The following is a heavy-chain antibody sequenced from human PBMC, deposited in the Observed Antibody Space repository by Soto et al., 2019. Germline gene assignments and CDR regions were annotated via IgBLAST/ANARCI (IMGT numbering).Heavy chain of an antibody. CDR2: IYYSGST. CDR3: AREGSGSITFDY. CDR1: GGSISSYY. D-gene: IGHD1-26*01. J-gene: IGHJ4*02. Sequence: LSLTCTVSGGSISSYYWSWIRQPPGKGLEWIGYIYYSGSTNYNPSLKSRVTISVDTSKNQFSLKLSSVTAADTAVYYCAREGSGSITFDYWGQGTLVTVSS. V-gene: IGHV4-59*01.